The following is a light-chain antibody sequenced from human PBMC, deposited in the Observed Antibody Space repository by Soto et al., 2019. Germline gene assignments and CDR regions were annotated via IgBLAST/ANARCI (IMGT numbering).Light chain of an antibody. Sequence: QSALTQPASVSGSPGQSTTISCTGTSSDVGGYNEVSWYQQRLGKAPKLMIYDVTNRPSGVSNRFSGSKSGNTASLTISGLQAEDEAYYYCSSHAAGSTLIFGGGTKVTVL. CDR2: DVT. CDR3: SSHAAGSTLI. J-gene: IGLJ2*01. CDR1: SSDVGGYNE. V-gene: IGLV2-14*03.